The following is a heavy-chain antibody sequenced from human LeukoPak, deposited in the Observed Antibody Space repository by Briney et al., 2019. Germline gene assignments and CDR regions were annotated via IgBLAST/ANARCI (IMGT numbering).Heavy chain of an antibody. Sequence: ASVKVSCKASGYAFTGYYMHWVRQAPGQGLEWMGWINPNSGGTNYAQKFQGRVTMTRDTSISTAYMELSRLRSDDTAVYYCVRSSHVVVKDYWGQGTLVTVSS. CDR2: INPNSGGT. CDR3: VRSSHVVVKDY. J-gene: IGHJ4*02. V-gene: IGHV1-2*02. CDR1: GYAFTGYY. D-gene: IGHD3-22*01.